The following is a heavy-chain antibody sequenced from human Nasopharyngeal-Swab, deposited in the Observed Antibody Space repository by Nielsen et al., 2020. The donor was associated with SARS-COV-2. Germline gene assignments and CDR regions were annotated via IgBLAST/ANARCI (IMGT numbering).Heavy chain of an antibody. CDR3: ARVLTRNLVVALVLDAFDI. V-gene: IGHV4-31*11. CDR1: GGSFSGYY. J-gene: IGHJ3*02. CDR2: IYYSGST. D-gene: IGHD2-15*01. Sequence: TLSLTCAVYGGSFSGYYWSWIRQHPGKGLEWIGYIYYSGSTYYNPSLKSRVTISVDTSKNQFSLKLSSVTAADTAVYYCARVLTRNLVVALVLDAFDIWGQGTMVTVSS.